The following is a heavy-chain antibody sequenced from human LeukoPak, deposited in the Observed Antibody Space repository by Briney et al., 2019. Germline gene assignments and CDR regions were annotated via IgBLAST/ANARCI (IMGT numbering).Heavy chain of an antibody. CDR2: FDPEDGET. J-gene: IGHJ6*03. V-gene: IGHV1-24*01. Sequence: VKVSCKVSGYTLTELSMHWVRQAPGKGLEWMGGFDPEDGETIYAQKFQGRVTMTEDTSTDTAYMELSSLRSEDTAVYYCATYSGSYLNYYYYYYMDVWGKGTTVTVSS. CDR3: ATYSGSYLNYYYYYYMDV. CDR1: GYTLTELS. D-gene: IGHD1-26*01.